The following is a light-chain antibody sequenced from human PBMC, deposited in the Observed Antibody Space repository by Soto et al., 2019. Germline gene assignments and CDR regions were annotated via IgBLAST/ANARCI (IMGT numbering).Light chain of an antibody. CDR1: QSILSGSNNKNP. Sequence: DIVMTQSPDSLAVSLGERATINCKSSQSILSGSNNKNPLAWFQQQPGQPPKLLIYWASTRESGVPDRFSGSGSGTDFTLTISSLQAEDVAVYYCQQYYSSVVTFGQGTRLEIK. CDR2: WAS. CDR3: QQYYSSVVT. V-gene: IGKV4-1*01. J-gene: IGKJ5*01.